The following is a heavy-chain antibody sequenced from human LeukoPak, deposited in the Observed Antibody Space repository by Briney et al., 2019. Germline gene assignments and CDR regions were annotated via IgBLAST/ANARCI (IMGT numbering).Heavy chain of an antibody. CDR1: GYTFTSYD. CDR2: MNPNSANT. J-gene: IGHJ4*02. CDR3: ARTLPGGVVDY. V-gene: IGHV1-8*03. Sequence: APVKVSCKASGYTFTSYDINWVRQATGQGLEWMGWMNPNSANTGYAQKFQGRVTFCRDTSKSTAYMELSSLRTGDTAVYYCARTLPGGVVDYWGQGTLVTVSS. D-gene: IGHD1-14*01.